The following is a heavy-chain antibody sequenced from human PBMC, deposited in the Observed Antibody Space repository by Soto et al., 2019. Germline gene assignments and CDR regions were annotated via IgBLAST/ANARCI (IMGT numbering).Heavy chain of an antibody. D-gene: IGHD3-3*01. CDR2: ISAYNGNT. CDR3: ASGAWYYDFWSGQYDY. Sequence: GASVTVSCKASGYTFTSYGISWVRQAPGQGLEWMGWISAYNGNTNYAQKLQGRVTMTTDTSTSTAYMELSSLRSEDTAVYYCASGAWYYDFWSGQYDYWGQGTLVTVSS. J-gene: IGHJ4*02. CDR1: GYTFTSYG. V-gene: IGHV1-18*01.